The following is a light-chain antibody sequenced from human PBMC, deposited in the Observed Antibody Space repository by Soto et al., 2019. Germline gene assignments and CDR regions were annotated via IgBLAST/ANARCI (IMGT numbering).Light chain of an antibody. Sequence: PVLTQSPSASASLGASVKLTCTLSSRHSSYAIAWHQQQPEKGPRYLMKLNSDGRHTKGDGIPDRFSGSSSGTERYLTISSLQSEDEADYYCQTWGTGILVFGGGTKLTVL. V-gene: IGLV4-69*01. CDR1: SRHSSYA. CDR2: LNSDGRH. J-gene: IGLJ2*01. CDR3: QTWGTGILV.